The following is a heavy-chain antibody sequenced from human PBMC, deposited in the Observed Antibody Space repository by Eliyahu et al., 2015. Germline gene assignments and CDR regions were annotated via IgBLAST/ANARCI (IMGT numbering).Heavy chain of an antibody. D-gene: IGHD2/OR15-2a*01. Sequence: QVQLQESGPGLVKPSETLXPXXTVXGXXISSRSYYWXWXRQPPGKGLEWIGSIYYSGATYYKSSLKSRVTISVDTSKNQFSLKLSSVTTADTAVYYCARQMTTWFYLLDVWGQGTTVTVSS. V-gene: IGHV4-39*01. CDR2: IYYSGAT. J-gene: IGHJ6*02. CDR3: ARQMTTWFYLLDV. CDR1: GXXISSRSYY.